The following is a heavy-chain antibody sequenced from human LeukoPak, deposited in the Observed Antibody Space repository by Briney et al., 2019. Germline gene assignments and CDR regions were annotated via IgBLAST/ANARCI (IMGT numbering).Heavy chain of an antibody. CDR3: AKQMATISLPLHY. CDR1: GFTFSSSA. J-gene: IGHJ4*02. D-gene: IGHD5-24*01. CDR2: ISGSGRST. Sequence: PGGSLRLSCAASGFTFSSSAMSWVRQAPGKGLEWVSAISGSGRSTYYADSVKGRFTISRDNSKNTLYLQMNSLRAEDTAIYYCAKQMATISLPLHYWGQGTLVTVSS. V-gene: IGHV3-23*01.